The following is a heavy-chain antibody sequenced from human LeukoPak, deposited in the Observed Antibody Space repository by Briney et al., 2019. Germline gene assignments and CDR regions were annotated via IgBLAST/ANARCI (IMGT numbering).Heavy chain of an antibody. D-gene: IGHD5-24*01. Sequence: AGGSLRLSCAASGFTFSSYWMHWVRQAPGKGLVWVSRINSDGSSTSYADSVKGRFTISRDNAKNTLYLQMNSLRAEDTAVYYCARADGSILLDYWGQGTLVTVSS. V-gene: IGHV3-74*01. CDR3: ARADGSILLDY. CDR2: INSDGSST. CDR1: GFTFSSYW. J-gene: IGHJ4*02.